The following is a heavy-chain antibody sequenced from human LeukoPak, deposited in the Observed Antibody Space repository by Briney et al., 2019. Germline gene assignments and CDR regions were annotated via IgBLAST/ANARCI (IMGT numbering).Heavy chain of an antibody. CDR2: IYYSGST. D-gene: IGHD1-14*01. Sequence: SETLSLTCTVSGVSISSSFYYWGWIRQPPGKGLEWIGYIYYSGSTNYNPSLKSRVTISVDTSKNQFSLKLSSVTAADTAVYYCARTAGGRAHYYYYYGMDVWGQGTTVTVSS. V-gene: IGHV4-61*05. J-gene: IGHJ6*02. CDR1: GVSISSSFYY. CDR3: ARTAGGRAHYYYYYGMDV.